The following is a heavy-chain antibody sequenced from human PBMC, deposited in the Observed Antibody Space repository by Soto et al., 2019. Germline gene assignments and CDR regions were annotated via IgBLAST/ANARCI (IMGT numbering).Heavy chain of an antibody. Sequence: ASVKVSCKASGYTFTSYDINLVRQATVQVLELIVWMNPNICNTCYSQKFQGRFTITMNTSIITSYIEVISLISEDTAVYYCSRVNAYLAEEWFDPWGQGTLVTVSS. D-gene: IGHD2-21*01. V-gene: IGHV1-8*01. CDR3: SRVNAYLAEEWFDP. CDR2: MNPNICNT. CDR1: GYTFTSYD. J-gene: IGHJ5*02.